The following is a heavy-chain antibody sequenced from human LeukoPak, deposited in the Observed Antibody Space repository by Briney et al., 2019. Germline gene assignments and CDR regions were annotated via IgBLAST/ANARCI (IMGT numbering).Heavy chain of an antibody. V-gene: IGHV3-74*01. Sequence: PGGSLRLSCAASGFTFSSYWMHWVRQAPGKGLVWVSRINSDGSSTSYADSVKGRFTISRDNAKNTLYLQMNSLRAEDTAVYYCAKAPSIVGATVFDYWGQGTLVTVSS. CDR3: AKAPSIVGATVFDY. D-gene: IGHD1-26*01. CDR2: INSDGSST. J-gene: IGHJ4*02. CDR1: GFTFSSYW.